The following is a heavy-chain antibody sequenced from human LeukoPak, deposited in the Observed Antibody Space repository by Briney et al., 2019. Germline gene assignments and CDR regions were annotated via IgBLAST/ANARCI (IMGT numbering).Heavy chain of an antibody. V-gene: IGHV3-66*01. J-gene: IGHJ3*02. D-gene: IGHD2-15*01. CDR3: AREVAGRGSPDAFDI. CDR2: IYTGGST. Sequence: ASLKLSCTASGFTFSSYWMSWVRQAPGQGLEWVSFIYTGGSTYYSDSENDRFTISRTNSKTTLYLQMHSRITYDTAVYYCAREVAGRGSPDAFDIWGQGTMVTVSS. CDR1: GFTFSSYW.